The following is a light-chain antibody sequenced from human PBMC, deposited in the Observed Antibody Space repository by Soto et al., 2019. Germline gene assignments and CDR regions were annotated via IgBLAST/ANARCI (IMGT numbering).Light chain of an antibody. CDR3: QQYYASSWT. J-gene: IGKJ1*01. CDR1: QSISSTY. CDR2: AAS. V-gene: IGKV3-20*01. Sequence: EIVLTQSPGTLSLSPGERATLSCRASQSISSTYLAWDRQKPGQAPRLLIYAASSRATGIPDRFSGSGSGTDFTLTISRLEPEDFAVYYCQQYYASSWTFGQGTRVEIK.